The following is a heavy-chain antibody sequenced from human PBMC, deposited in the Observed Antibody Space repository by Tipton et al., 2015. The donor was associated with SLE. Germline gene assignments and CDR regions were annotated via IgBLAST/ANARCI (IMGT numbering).Heavy chain of an antibody. CDR3: SNASFWTGIVEK. CDR1: GFTFSSYV. CDR2: TRNDGGNK. V-gene: IGHV3-30*02. Sequence: SLRLSCAASGFTFSSYVMHWVRQAPGKGLEGDAFTRNDGGNKYNADFVKVRFTISRDNSKNTQYLQMNSLRAEDTAVYYCSNASFWTGIVEKWGQGSLVAVSS. D-gene: IGHD3/OR15-3a*01. J-gene: IGHJ4*02.